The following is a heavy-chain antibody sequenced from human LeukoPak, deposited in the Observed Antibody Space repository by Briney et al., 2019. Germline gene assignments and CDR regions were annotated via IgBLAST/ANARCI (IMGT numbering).Heavy chain of an antibody. V-gene: IGHV4-31*03. CDR2: IYYSGST. CDR3: AHFKGGSFDF. CDR1: GGSISSGGYY. J-gene: IGHJ3*01. D-gene: IGHD1-26*01. Sequence: SETLSLTCTVSGGSISSGGYYWSWIRQHPGKGLEWIGYIYYSGSTYYNPSLKSRVTISVDTSKNQFSLKLSSVTAADTAVYYCAHFKGGSFDFWGQRTMVTVSS.